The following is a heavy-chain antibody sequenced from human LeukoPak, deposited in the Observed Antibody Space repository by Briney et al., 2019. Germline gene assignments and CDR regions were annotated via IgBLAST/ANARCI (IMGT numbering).Heavy chain of an antibody. V-gene: IGHV3-23*01. D-gene: IGHD2-15*01. CDR2: ISDSGGST. Sequence: GGSLRLSCAASGFTFSSCAMSWVRQAPGKGLEWVSGISDSGGSTYYTDSVKGRFTISRDKSHNTLYLQMNSLRVEDTAVYYCAKSPLVYCTSSSCHLYFDSWGQGTLVTVSS. CDR3: AKSPLVYCTSSSCHLYFDS. CDR1: GFTFSSCA. J-gene: IGHJ4*02.